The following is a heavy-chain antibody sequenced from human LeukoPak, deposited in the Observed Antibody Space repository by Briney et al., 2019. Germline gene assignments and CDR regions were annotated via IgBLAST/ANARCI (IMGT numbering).Heavy chain of an antibody. D-gene: IGHD3-10*01. CDR1: GFTFSSYW. J-gene: IGHJ3*02. CDR3: AKVLLWFGELDAFDI. V-gene: IGHV3-7*01. Sequence: PGGSLRLSCAASGFTFSSYWMSWVRQAPGKGLEWVANIKQGGSEKYYVDSVKGRFTISRDNAKNSLYLQMNSLRAEDTAVYYCAKVLLWFGELDAFDIWGQGTMVTVSS. CDR2: IKQGGSEK.